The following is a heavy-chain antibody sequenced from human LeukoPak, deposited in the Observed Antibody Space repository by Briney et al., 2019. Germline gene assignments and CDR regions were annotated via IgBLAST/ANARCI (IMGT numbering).Heavy chain of an antibody. V-gene: IGHV3-66*01. CDR3: ARGSAAEEYGDYMYFDS. D-gene: IGHD4-17*01. Sequence: GGSLRLSCAASGFTVSSSYMSWVRQAPGKALECLSFIYSGGLTYYADSVKGRFTISRDSSKNTLYVQKNRLRAEDTAVYYCARGSAAEEYGDYMYFDSWGQGTLVTVSS. J-gene: IGHJ4*02. CDR2: IYSGGLT. CDR1: GFTVSSSY.